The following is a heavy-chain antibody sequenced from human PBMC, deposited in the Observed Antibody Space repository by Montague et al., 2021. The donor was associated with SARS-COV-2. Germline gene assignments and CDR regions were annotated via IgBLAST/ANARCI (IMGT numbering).Heavy chain of an antibody. CDR2: IYWDDDK. CDR1: GFSLTASGVG. CDR3: THYRPSTGGT. Sequence: PALVKPTQTLTLTCTFSGFSLTASGVGVNWIRKPPGKALEWLALIYWDDDKRYSSSLGSRLTITKETSKNQVVLTMTNMDPVDTATYFCTHYRPSTGGTWGQGALVTVSS. D-gene: IGHD3-16*01. J-gene: IGHJ5*02. V-gene: IGHV2-5*02.